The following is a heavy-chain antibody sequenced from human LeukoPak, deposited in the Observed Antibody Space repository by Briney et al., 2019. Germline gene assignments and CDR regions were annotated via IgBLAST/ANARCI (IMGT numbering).Heavy chain of an antibody. Sequence: GESLKISCKGSGYSFTNYWIGWMRQMPGKGLEWMGIIYPGDSDTRYSPSFQGQVTISADKSISTAYLQWSSLKASDTAMYYCATSGHTKNYYYYGMDVWGQGTTVTVSS. CDR2: IYPGDSDT. CDR3: ATSGHTKNYYYYGMDV. D-gene: IGHD6-25*01. V-gene: IGHV5-51*01. CDR1: GYSFTNYW. J-gene: IGHJ6*02.